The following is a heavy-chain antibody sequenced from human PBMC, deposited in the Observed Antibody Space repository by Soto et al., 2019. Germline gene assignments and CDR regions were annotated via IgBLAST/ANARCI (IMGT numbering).Heavy chain of an antibody. CDR3: ARAAWGAAADLGAFDI. D-gene: IGHD6-13*01. J-gene: IGHJ3*02. V-gene: IGHV3-11*01. CDR2: ISTSGSTI. Sequence: VGSLRLSCAASGFTFSDYYMSWIRQAPGKGLEWVSYISTSGSTIYYADSVKGRFTISRDNAKNSLYLQMNSLRAEDTAVYYCARAAWGAAADLGAFDIWGQGKMVTVSS. CDR1: GFTFSDYY.